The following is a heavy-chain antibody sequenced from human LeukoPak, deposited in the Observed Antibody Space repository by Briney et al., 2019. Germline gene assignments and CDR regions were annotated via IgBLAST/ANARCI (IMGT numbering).Heavy chain of an antibody. J-gene: IGHJ4*02. CDR1: GYTFTSYY. CDR2: ISAYNGNT. CDR3: ARTSRSSGSYFIY. V-gene: IGHV1-18*04. Sequence: ASVKVSCKASGYTFTSYYIHWVRQAPGQGLEWMGWISAYNGNTNYAQKLQGRVTMTTETSTTTAYMELRSLTSDDTAVYYCARTSRSSGSYFIYWGQGTLVTVSS. D-gene: IGHD3-10*01.